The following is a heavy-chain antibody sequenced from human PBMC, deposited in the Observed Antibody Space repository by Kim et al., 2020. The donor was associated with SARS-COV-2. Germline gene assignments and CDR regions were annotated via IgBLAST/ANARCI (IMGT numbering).Heavy chain of an antibody. CDR1: GGSFSGYY. D-gene: IGHD3-22*01. J-gene: IGHJ4*02. V-gene: IGHV4-34*01. Sequence: SETLSLTCAVYGGSFSGYYWSWIRQPPGKGLEWIGEINHSGSTNYNPSLKSRVTISVDTSKNQFSLKLSSVTAADTAVYYCARVGSDSSGHPYYFDYWGQGTLVTVSS. CDR2: INHSGST. CDR3: ARVGSDSSGHPYYFDY.